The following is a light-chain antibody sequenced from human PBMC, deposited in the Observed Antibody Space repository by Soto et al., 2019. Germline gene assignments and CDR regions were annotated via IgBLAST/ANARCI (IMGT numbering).Light chain of an antibody. CDR1: QSISSW. CDR2: DAS. CDR3: QQYSGYWT. J-gene: IGKJ1*01. Sequence: DIQMTQSPSTMSESVVDRVTITCRASQSISSWLAWYKQKPGKAPKLLIYDASSLESGVQSRFSGSGSGTEFTLTIRSLQPDDFATDDCQQYSGYWTVVQVTQVEIK. V-gene: IGKV1-5*01.